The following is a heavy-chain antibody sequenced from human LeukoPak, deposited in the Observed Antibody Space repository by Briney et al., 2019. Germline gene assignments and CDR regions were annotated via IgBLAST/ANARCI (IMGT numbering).Heavy chain of an antibody. CDR1: GGSISSGDYY. CDR2: IYHSGST. V-gene: IGHV4-39*07. J-gene: IGHJ5*02. CDR3: ARDPSGSFTNWFDP. D-gene: IGHD3-10*01. Sequence: SQTLSLTCTVSGGSISSGDYYWGWIRQPPGKGLEWIGSIYHSGSTYYNPSLKSRVTISVDTSKNQFSLKLSSVTAADTAVYYCARDPSGSFTNWFDPWGQGTLVTVSS.